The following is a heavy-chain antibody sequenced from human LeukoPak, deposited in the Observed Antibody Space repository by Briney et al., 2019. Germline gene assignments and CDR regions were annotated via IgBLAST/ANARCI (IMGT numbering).Heavy chain of an antibody. CDR1: GYTFTSYG. Sequence: GASVKVSCKASGYTFTSYGISWVRQAPGQGLEWMGWISAYNGNTNYAQKLQGRVTMTTDTSTSTAYMELRSLRSDDTAVYYCARDRIASSSSGLGDYWGQVTLVTVSS. CDR3: ARDRIASSSSGLGDY. V-gene: IGHV1-18*01. CDR2: ISAYNGNT. J-gene: IGHJ4*02. D-gene: IGHD6-6*01.